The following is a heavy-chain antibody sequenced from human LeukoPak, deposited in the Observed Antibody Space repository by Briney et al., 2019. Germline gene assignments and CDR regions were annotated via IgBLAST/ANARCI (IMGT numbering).Heavy chain of an antibody. D-gene: IGHD5-18*01. CDR1: GFTFSSYW. CDR3: ARDRGYLQFDF. V-gene: IGHV3-7*04. Sequence: GGSLRLSCAASGFTFSSYWMTWVRQAPGKGLEWVANIKEDGSEKNYVESVRGRFTISRDNAKNSLFLQMNSLRAEDTAVYYCARDRGYLQFDFWGQGTLVTVSS. J-gene: IGHJ4*02. CDR2: IKEDGSEK.